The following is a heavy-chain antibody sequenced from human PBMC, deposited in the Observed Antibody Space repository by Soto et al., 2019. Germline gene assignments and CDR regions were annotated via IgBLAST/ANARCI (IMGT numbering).Heavy chain of an antibody. CDR3: ARSGVGSGYYYAGEPYYFDY. Sequence: GGSLRLSCAASGFTFSSYSMNWVRQAPGKGLEWVSYISSSSSTIYYADSVKGRFTISRDNAKNSLYLQMNSLRDEDTAVYYCARSGVGSGYYYAGEPYYFDYWGQGTLVTVSS. V-gene: IGHV3-48*02. CDR1: GFTFSSYS. CDR2: ISSSSSTI. J-gene: IGHJ4*02. D-gene: IGHD3-22*01.